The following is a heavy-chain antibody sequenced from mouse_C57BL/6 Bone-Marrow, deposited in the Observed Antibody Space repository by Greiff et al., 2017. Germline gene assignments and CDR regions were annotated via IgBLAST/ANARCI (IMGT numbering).Heavy chain of an antibody. Sequence: QVQLQQSGAELARPGASVTLSCKASGYTFTSYGISWVKQSTGQGLEWIGEIYPRSGSYYDNEKFTGQATLTADKSSSTAYMGLRSLTSEDSAGYFCARGAQALFAYWGQGTLVTVSA. V-gene: IGHV1-81*01. CDR3: ARGAQALFAY. D-gene: IGHD3-2*02. CDR1: GYTFTSYG. J-gene: IGHJ3*01. CDR2: IYPRSGSY.